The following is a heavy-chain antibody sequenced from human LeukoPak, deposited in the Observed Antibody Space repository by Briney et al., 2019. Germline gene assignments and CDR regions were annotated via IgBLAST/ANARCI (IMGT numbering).Heavy chain of an antibody. Sequence: PSETLSLTRTVSGGSISSYYWSWIRQPPGKGLEWIGYIYSSGSTKYSPSLKSRVAISLDTSKNDFSLRLSSVTAADTAVYYCARDRGYGGIFDYWGQGTLVTVYS. V-gene: IGHV4-59*13. CDR1: GGSISSYY. CDR2: IYSSGST. J-gene: IGHJ4*02. CDR3: ARDRGYGGIFDY. D-gene: IGHD4-23*01.